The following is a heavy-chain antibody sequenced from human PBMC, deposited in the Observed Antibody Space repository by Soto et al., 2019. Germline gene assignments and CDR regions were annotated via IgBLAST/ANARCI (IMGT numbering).Heavy chain of an antibody. CDR3: AKDRSSFLTSYYYGMDV. V-gene: IGHV3-66*01. CDR1: GFTVSRNY. D-gene: IGHD6-6*01. J-gene: IGHJ6*02. CDR2: MYTAGDS. Sequence: EVQLVESGGGLVQPGGSLRLSCVASGFTVSRNYMSWVRQAPGKGLEWVSVMYTAGDSYYADSVKGRFTISRDNSKNTLYLQMNSLRAEDTAVYYCAKDRSSFLTSYYYGMDVWGQGTTVTVSS.